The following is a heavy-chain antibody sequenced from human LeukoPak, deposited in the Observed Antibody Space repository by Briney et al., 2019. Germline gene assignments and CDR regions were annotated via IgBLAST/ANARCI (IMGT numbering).Heavy chain of an antibody. J-gene: IGHJ5*02. D-gene: IGHD3-10*01. CDR2: ISGSGDIT. CDR1: GFTFSSYA. V-gene: IGHV3-23*01. Sequence: GGSLRLSCAASGFTFSSYAMSWVRQAPGKGLDWVSSISGSGDITYSADSVKGRFTISRDNSKNTVYLQMNSLRVEDTAVYYCAKDGRTYYYGSGSYFGWFDPWGQGTLVTVSS. CDR3: AKDGRTYYYGSGSYFGWFDP.